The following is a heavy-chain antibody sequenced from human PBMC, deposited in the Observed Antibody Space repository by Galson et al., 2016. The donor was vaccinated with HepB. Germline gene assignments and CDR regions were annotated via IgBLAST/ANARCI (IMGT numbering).Heavy chain of an antibody. J-gene: IGHJ5*02. Sequence: SVKVSCKASGYTFTTFGIAWVRRAPGQGLEWMGWISGYDGTTHYAQNLQGRTTMTADTSTTTVHMEPRSLRSDDTAMYYCARSGDGNWFETWGQGTLVTVSS. CDR2: ISGYDGTT. CDR3: ARSGDGNWFET. D-gene: IGHD7-27*01. CDR1: GYTFTTFG. V-gene: IGHV1-18*04.